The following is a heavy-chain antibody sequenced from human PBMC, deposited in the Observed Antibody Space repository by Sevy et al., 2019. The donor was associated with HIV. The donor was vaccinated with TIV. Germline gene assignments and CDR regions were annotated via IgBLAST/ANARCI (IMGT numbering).Heavy chain of an antibody. Sequence: GGSLRPSCAASGFTFSSYGMHWVRQAPGKGLEWVAVISYDGSNKYYADSVKGRFTISRDNSKNTLYLQMNSLRAEDTAVYYCAKDVDSSGYYYEYYYYYGMDVWGQGTTVTVSS. J-gene: IGHJ6*02. CDR1: GFTFSSYG. CDR2: ISYDGSNK. V-gene: IGHV3-30*18. D-gene: IGHD3-22*01. CDR3: AKDVDSSGYYYEYYYYYGMDV.